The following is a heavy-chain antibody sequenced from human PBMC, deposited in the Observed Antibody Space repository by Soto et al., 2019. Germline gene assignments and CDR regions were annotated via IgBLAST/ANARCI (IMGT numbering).Heavy chain of an antibody. CDR1: GFSFSNYA. CDR3: TRDPYGASGYYIAS. D-gene: IGHD4-17*01. Sequence: PGGSLRLSCAASGFSFSNYAMHWVRQAPGKGLEWVAVIWYDGSNKYYADSVKGRFTISKDNSQNTLYLQINSLRAEDTAVYYCTRDPYGASGYYIASWGQGTLVTVSS. V-gene: IGHV3-33*01. CDR2: IWYDGSNK. J-gene: IGHJ4*02.